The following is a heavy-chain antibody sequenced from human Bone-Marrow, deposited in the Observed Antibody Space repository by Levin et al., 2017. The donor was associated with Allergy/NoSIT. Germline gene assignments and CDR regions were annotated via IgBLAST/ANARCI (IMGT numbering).Heavy chain of an antibody. CDR2: INPGGSAT. CDR1: EFTFSRHW. Sequence: QSGGSLRLSCATFEFTFSRHWMAWVRQAPGKGLEWVANINPGGSATYYVDSVRGRFTISRDNAKNSLFLQMKSLRAEDTAMYYCVRWGFTADLDYWGLGTLVTVSS. V-gene: IGHV3-7*01. CDR3: VRWGFTADLDY. D-gene: IGHD7-27*01. J-gene: IGHJ4*02.